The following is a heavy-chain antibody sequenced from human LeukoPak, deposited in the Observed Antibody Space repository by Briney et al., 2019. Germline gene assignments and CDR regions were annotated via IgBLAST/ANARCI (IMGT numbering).Heavy chain of an antibody. CDR2: INWSGGST. CDR3: ARAPITSLFYFDY. Sequence: PGGSLRLSCTASGFAFAEHGMSWVRQVPGKGLEWVSGINWSGGSTGYADPLRGRFTISRDDAKNSLYLQMDSLRAEDTALYDCARAPITSLFYFDYWGQGTLVTVSS. CDR1: GFAFAEHG. D-gene: IGHD2-2*01. V-gene: IGHV3-20*01. J-gene: IGHJ4*02.